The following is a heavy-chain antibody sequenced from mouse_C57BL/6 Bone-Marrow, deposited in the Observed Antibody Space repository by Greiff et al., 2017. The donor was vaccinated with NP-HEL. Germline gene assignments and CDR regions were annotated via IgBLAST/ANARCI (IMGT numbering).Heavy chain of an antibody. CDR2: IDPSDSYT. V-gene: IGHV1-59*01. CDR3: ARVSTMVKWFAY. CDR1: GYTFTSYW. J-gene: IGHJ3*01. D-gene: IGHD2-2*01. Sequence: VQLQQPGAELVRPGTSVKLSCKASGYTFTSYWMHWVKQRPGQGLEWIGVIDPSDSYTNYTQKFKGKATFTVDTSSSTPYMQLSSLTSEDSAVYSWARVSTMVKWFAYGGQGTLVTVSA.